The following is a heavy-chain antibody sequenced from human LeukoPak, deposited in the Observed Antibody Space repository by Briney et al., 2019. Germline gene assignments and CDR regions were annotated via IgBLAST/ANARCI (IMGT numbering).Heavy chain of an antibody. D-gene: IGHD3-3*01. CDR1: GYTFTGYY. CDR2: INPNSGGT. CDR3: ARDRNYDFWSGYIWFNP. Sequence: ASVKVSCKASGYTFTGYYMHWVRQAPGQGLEWMGWINPNSGGTNYAQKFQGRVTMTRDTSISTAYMELSRLRSDDTAVYYCARDRNYDFWSGYIWFNPWGQGTLVTVSS. V-gene: IGHV1-2*02. J-gene: IGHJ5*02.